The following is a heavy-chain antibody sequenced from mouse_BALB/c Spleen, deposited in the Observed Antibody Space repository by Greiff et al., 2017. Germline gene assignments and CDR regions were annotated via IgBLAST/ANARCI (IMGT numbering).Heavy chain of an antibody. J-gene: IGHJ4*01. V-gene: IGHV5-17*02. D-gene: IGHD3-1*01. CDR3: ARSGLRSFGYAMDY. CDR1: GFTFSSFG. CDR2: ISSGSSTI. Sequence: EVHLVESGGGLVQPGGSRKLSCAASGFTFSSFGMHWVRQAPEKGLEWVAYISSGSSTIYYADTVKGRFTISRDNPKNTLFLQMTSLRSEDTAMYYCARSGLRSFGYAMDYWGQGTSVTVSS.